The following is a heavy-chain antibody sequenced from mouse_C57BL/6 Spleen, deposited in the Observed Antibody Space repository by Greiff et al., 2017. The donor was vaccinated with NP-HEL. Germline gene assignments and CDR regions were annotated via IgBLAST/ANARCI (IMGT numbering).Heavy chain of an antibody. D-gene: IGHD1-1*01. CDR2: IYPGDGDT. J-gene: IGHJ1*03. Sequence: VKLQQSGPELVKPGASVKISCKASGYAFSSSWMNWVKQRPGKGLEWIGRIYPGDGDTNYNGKFKGKATLTADKSSSTAYMQLSSLTSEDSAGYFCARRYGRSYWYFEVWGTGTTVTVSS. CDR3: ARRYGRSYWYFEV. CDR1: GYAFSSSW. V-gene: IGHV1-82*01.